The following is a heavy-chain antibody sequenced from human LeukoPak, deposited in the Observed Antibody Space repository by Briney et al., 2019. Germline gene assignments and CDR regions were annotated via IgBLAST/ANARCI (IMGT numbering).Heavy chain of an antibody. CDR2: ISNDGSNK. CDR3: AKSGTSSGWYSNFDY. J-gene: IGHJ4*02. Sequence: PGRSLRLSCVASGFSLSNFQMYWVRQAPGKGLEWVTAISNDGSNKYYIDSVKGRFTISRDNSKNMVHLQMNSLRTEDTAVFYCAKSGTSSGWYSNFDYWGLGALVTVSP. V-gene: IGHV3-30*18. D-gene: IGHD6-19*01. CDR1: GFSLSNFQ.